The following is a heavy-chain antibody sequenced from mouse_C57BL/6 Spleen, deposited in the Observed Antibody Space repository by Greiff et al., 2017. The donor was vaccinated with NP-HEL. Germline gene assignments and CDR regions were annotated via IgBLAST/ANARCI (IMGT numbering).Heavy chain of an antibody. D-gene: IGHD3-1*01. J-gene: IGHJ1*03. CDR1: GYTFTSYW. CDR3: ARPGHSNWSFDV. V-gene: IGHV1-52*01. Sequence: QVQLQQPGAELVRPGSSVKLSCKASGYTFTSYWMHWVKQRPIQGLEWIGNIDPSDSETHYNQKFKDKATLTVDKSSSTAYMQLSSRTSEDSAVYYCARPGHSNWSFDVWGTGTTVTVSS. CDR2: IDPSDSET.